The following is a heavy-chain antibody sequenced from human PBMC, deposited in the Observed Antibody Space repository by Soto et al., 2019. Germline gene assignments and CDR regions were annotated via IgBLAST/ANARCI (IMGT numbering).Heavy chain of an antibody. V-gene: IGHV3-23*01. Sequence: PGGSLRLCCAASGFTFSPYAMTWVRQAPGKGLEWVSSISGSGGNTNYADSVKGRFTVSRDNSKRTLSLQMNSLTEEDTAIYYCAKGLRRLLRTQYYYGLDVWGRGTTVTVSS. CDR2: ISGSGGNT. J-gene: IGHJ6*02. CDR3: AKGLRRLLRTQYYYGLDV. CDR1: GFTFSPYA. D-gene: IGHD3-16*01.